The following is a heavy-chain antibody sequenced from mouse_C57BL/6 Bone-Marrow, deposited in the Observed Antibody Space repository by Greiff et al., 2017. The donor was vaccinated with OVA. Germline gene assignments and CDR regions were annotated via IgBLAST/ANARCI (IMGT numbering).Heavy chain of an antibody. Sequence: QVQLKQPGAELVRPGSSVKLSCKASGYTFTSYWMHWVKQRPIQGLEWIGNIDPSDSETHYNQKFKDKATLTVDKSSSTAYMQLSSLTSEDSAVYYCARLDGYYAYFDYWGQGTTLTVSS. J-gene: IGHJ2*01. V-gene: IGHV1-52*01. CDR2: IDPSDSET. CDR3: ARLDGYYAYFDY. D-gene: IGHD2-3*01. CDR1: GYTFTSYW.